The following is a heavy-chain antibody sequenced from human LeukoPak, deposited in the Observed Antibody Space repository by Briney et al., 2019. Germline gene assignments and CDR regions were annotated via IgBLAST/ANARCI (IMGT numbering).Heavy chain of an antibody. Sequence: GGSLRLSCAASGFTLGSYWMSWVRQAPGKGLECVASINQNAGEKHYVDSVKGRFTISRDNAKNSLYLQMNSLRAEDTAVFYCARSTGWYPFPDYWGQGTLVTVSS. J-gene: IGHJ4*02. CDR3: ARSTGWYPFPDY. CDR2: INQNAGEK. D-gene: IGHD6-19*01. V-gene: IGHV3-7*01. CDR1: GFTLGSYW.